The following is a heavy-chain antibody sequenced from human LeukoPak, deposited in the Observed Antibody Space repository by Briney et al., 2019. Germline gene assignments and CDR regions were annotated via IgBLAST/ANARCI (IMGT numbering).Heavy chain of an antibody. D-gene: IGHD3-3*01. V-gene: IGHV4-30-4*08. J-gene: IGHJ4*02. CDR1: GGSTSSGDYY. Sequence: SETLSLTCTVSGGSTSSGDYYWSWIRQPPGKGLEWIGYIYYSGSTYYNPSLKSRVTISVDTSKNQFSLKLSSVTAADTAVYYCAREVITIFGVVTGLDYWGQGTLVTVSS. CDR2: IYYSGST. CDR3: AREVITIFGVVTGLDY.